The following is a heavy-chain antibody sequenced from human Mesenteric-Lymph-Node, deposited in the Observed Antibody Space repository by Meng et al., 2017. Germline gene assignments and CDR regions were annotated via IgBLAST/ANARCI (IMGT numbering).Heavy chain of an antibody. CDR2: IRGSGGSP. CDR1: GFTFSSHA. V-gene: IGHV3-23*01. CDR3: VNRAWLES. D-gene: IGHD3-10*01. Sequence: GESLKISCAASGFTFSSHAMSWVRQAPGKGLEWVSDIRGSGGSPEYAGSVKGRFTISRDNSNDTLYLQMSSLRVDDTAVYYCVNRAWLESWGQGTLVTVSS. J-gene: IGHJ5*01.